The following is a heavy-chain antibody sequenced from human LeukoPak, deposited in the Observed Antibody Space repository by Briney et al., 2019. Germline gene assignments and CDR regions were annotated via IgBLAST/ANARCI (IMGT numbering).Heavy chain of an antibody. CDR2: ISAYNGNT. CDR3: ARDLGDYVWGSYRLYYFDY. V-gene: IGHV1-18*01. CDR1: GYTFTSYG. Sequence: ASVKVSCKASGYTFTSYGISWVRQAPGQGLEWVGWISAYNGNTNYAQKLQGRVTMTTDTSTSTAYMELRSLRSDDTAVYYCARDLGDYVWGSYRLYYFDYWGQGTLVTVSS. J-gene: IGHJ4*02. D-gene: IGHD3-16*02.